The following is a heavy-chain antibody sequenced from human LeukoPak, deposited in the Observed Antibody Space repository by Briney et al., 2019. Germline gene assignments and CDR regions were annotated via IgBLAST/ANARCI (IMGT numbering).Heavy chain of an antibody. CDR2: ICYSGST. J-gene: IGHJ4*02. Sequence: SETLSLTCTVSGGSISSGGYYWSWIRQHPGKGLEWIGYICYSGSTYYNPSLKSRVTISVDTSKNQFSLKLSSVTAADTAVYYCARVTRGDYCFDYWGQGTLVTVSS. CDR3: ARVTRGDYCFDY. CDR1: GGSISSGGYY. V-gene: IGHV4-31*03. D-gene: IGHD7-27*01.